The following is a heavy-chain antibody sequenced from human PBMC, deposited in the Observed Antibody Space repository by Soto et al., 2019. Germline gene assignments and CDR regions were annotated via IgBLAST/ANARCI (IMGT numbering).Heavy chain of an antibody. Sequence: EVQLVESGGGLVQPGGSLRLSCAASGFTFSSYAMHWVRQAPGKGLEYVSAISSNGGSTYYANSVKGRFNISRDNSKNTLYLQMGSLRAEDMAVYYCARGRGDYLDYWGQGTLVTVSS. D-gene: IGHD4-17*01. CDR2: ISSNGGST. J-gene: IGHJ4*02. V-gene: IGHV3-64*01. CDR1: GFTFSSYA. CDR3: ARGRGDYLDY.